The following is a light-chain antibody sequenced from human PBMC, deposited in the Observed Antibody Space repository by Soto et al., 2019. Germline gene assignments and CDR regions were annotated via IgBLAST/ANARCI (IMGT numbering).Light chain of an antibody. CDR2: EVS. J-gene: IGLJ2*01. CDR1: SSDVGGYNY. V-gene: IGLV2-8*01. Sequence: QSALTQPPSASGSPGQSVTISCTGTSSDVGGYNYVSWYQQHPGKAPKLMIYEVSTRPSGVPDRFSGSKSGNTASLTVSGLQAEDEGDYYCSSYEGSSSVVFGGGTKVTVL. CDR3: SSYEGSSSVV.